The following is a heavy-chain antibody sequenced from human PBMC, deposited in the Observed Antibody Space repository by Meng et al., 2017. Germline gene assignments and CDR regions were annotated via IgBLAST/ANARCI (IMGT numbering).Heavy chain of an antibody. CDR2: IIPIFGTA. J-gene: IGHJ4*02. V-gene: IGHV1-69*06. CDR3: ARDRDSSGWSYYFDY. D-gene: IGHD6-19*01. CDR1: GGTFSSYA. Sequence: QVRLGQSGPEVKKPGPPVQVSCKASGGTFSSYAISWVRQAPGQGLEWMGGIIPIFGTANYAQKFQGRVTITADKSTSTAYMELSSLRSEDTAVYYCARDRDSSGWSYYFDYWGQGTLVTVSS.